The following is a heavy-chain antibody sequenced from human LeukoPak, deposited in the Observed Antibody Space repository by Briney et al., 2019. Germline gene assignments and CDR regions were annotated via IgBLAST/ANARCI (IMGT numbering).Heavy chain of an antibody. CDR2: ISAYNGNT. CDR1: GYTFTIYG. CDR3: ARDLENYSGSYYGY. D-gene: IGHD1-26*01. J-gene: IGHJ4*02. V-gene: IGHV1-18*01. Sequence: ASVTVSCKASGYTFTIYGISWVRQAPGQGREWMGWISAYNGNTNYAQKLQGRVTMTTDTSTSTAYMELRSLRSDDTAVYYCARDLENYSGSYYGYGGQGTLVTVS.